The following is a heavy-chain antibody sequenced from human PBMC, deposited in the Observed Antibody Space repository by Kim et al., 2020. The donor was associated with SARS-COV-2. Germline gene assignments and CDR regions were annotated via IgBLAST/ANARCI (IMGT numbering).Heavy chain of an antibody. J-gene: IGHJ3*02. Sequence: GGSLRLSCAASGFTFSSYAMSWVRQAPGKGLEWVSAISGSGGSTYYADSVKGRFTISRDNSKNTLYLQMNSLRAEDTAVYYCAKVGPGDIVVVPAAAFDIWGQGTMVTVSS. D-gene: IGHD2-2*01. CDR1: GFTFSSYA. V-gene: IGHV3-23*01. CDR3: AKVGPGDIVVVPAAAFDI. CDR2: ISGSGGST.